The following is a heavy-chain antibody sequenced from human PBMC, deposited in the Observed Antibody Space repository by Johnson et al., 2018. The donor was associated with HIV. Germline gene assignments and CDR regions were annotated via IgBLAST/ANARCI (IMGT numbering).Heavy chain of an antibody. D-gene: IGHD5-12*01. CDR3: ARDESGYDEGFDAFDI. Sequence: QVQLVESGGGLVKPGGSLRLSCAASGFTFSDYYMSWIRQAPGKGLEWISYISPSGTTVYYAASVKGRFTISRDNAKNSLYLQMNSLRVEDTAVYYCARDESGYDEGFDAFDIWGQGTMVTVSS. J-gene: IGHJ3*02. CDR2: ISPSGTTV. CDR1: GFTFSDYY. V-gene: IGHV3-11*04.